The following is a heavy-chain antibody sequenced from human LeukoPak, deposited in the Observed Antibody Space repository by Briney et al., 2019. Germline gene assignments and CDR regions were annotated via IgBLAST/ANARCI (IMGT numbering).Heavy chain of an antibody. Sequence: GGSLRLSCAASGFTVSSYAMGWVRQAPEKGLEWVSAIGGGGTLYYADSVKGRFSISRDISKNTLPLQMNSLRAEDTAVYYCARRRYDWRGDFANWGQGTLVTVSS. V-gene: IGHV3-23*01. J-gene: IGHJ4*02. CDR3: ARRRYDWRGDFAN. D-gene: IGHD3-3*01. CDR2: IGGGGTL. CDR1: GFTVSSYA.